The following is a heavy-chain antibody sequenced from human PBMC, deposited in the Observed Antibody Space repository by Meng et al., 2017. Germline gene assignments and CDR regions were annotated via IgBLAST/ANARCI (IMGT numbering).Heavy chain of an antibody. J-gene: IGHJ4*01. D-gene: IGHD2-21*01. CDR1: GYTFTAYY. CDR2: INPDTGDT. CDR3: ARDENISLCNLFGDY. Sequence: ASVKVSCKPSGYTFTAYYIHWVRQAPGQGLEWMGHINPDTGDTLYAQKFQGRVSMTGDTSISTAYVELSGLSCDDTAVYYCARDENISLCNLFGDYWGQGTQVTVSS. V-gene: IGHV1-2*06.